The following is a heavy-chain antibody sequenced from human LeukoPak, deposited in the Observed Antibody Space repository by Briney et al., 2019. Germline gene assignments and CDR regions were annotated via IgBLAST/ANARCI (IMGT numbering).Heavy chain of an antibody. CDR2: IYYNDSDA. V-gene: IGHV5-51*04. J-gene: IGHJ4*02. D-gene: IGHD4-17*01. Sequence: GESLKISCKGSGYSLTSYWIGWVRQVPGKGLEYMGIIYYNDSDARYSPSFQGQVTISADKPISIAYLQWSSLKASDTAMYYCARAPSPYGDYPRPLFDYWGQGTLVTVSS. CDR1: GYSLTSYW. CDR3: ARAPSPYGDYPRPLFDY.